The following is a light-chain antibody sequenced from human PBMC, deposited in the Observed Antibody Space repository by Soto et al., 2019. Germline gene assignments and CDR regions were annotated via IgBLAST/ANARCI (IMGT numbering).Light chain of an antibody. V-gene: IGLV3-21*02. CDR2: DDY. CDR3: QVWDNPSEHVV. J-gene: IGLJ3*02. Sequence: SYELTQPPSVSVAPGQTARITCGGNNIGTKSVHWYQQKPGQAPVLVVYDDYDRPSWIPERFSGSNSGNTATLTISTVEAGDEADYYCQVWDNPSEHVVFGGGTQLTVL. CDR1: NIGTKS.